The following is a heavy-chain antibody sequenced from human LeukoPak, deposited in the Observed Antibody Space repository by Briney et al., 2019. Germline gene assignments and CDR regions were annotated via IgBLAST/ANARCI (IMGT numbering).Heavy chain of an antibody. CDR3: TGYDSSGYYNLGAFDI. V-gene: IGHV1-46*01. CDR2: INPSGGST. D-gene: IGHD3-22*01. J-gene: IGHJ3*02. Sequence: GASVKVSCKASGYTFTSYYMHWVRQAPGQGLEWMGIINPSGGSTSYVQKFQGRVTMTRDTSTSTVYMELSSLRSEDTAVYYCTGYDSSGYYNLGAFDIWGQGTMVTVSS. CDR1: GYTFTSYY.